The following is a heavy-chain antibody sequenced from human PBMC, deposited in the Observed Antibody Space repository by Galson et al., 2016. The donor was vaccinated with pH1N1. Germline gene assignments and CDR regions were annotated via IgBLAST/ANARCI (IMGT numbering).Heavy chain of an antibody. Sequence: QSGAEVTKPGESLKISCKGSGSRFSNYWIGWMRQMPGKGLECMGIIYPADSHTKYSQSFQGQVTISVDKSDSSAYLQWSRLKDSATARYYCERQGGYNAGRGDFGAYDIWGQGTMVTVSP. CDR2: IYPADSHT. CDR1: GSRFSNYW. CDR3: ERQGGYNAGRGDFGAYDI. V-gene: IGHV5-51*01. D-gene: IGHD5-12*01. J-gene: IGHJ3*02.